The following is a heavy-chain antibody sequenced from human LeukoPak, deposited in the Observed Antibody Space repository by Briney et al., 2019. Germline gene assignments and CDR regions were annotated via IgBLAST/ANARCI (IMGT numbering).Heavy chain of an antibody. D-gene: IGHD3-10*01. Sequence: GGSLRLSCAASGFTFSSYSMNWVRQAPGKGLEWVSSISSSSSYIYYADSVKGRFTISRDNAKNSLYLQMNSLRAEDTAVYYCEVLLLWSSGSYYNLLGDYWGQGTLVTVSS. CDR2: ISSSSSYI. CDR1: GFTFSSYS. CDR3: EVLLLWSSGSYYNLLGDY. V-gene: IGHV3-21*01. J-gene: IGHJ4*02.